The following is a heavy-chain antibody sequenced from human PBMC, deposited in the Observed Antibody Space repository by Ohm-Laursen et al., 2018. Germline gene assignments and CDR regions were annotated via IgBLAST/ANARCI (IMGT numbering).Heavy chain of an antibody. CDR2: VSGSGGST. D-gene: IGHD6-13*01. CDR1: GFTFSGYG. Sequence: SLRLSCTASGFTFSGYGMSWVRQAPGKGLEWVSSVSGSGGSTYFADSVKGRFTISRDNSKSTLYLQMNSLGDEDTAVYYCAKALSVAGFSSSWASGDYWGQGTLVTVSS. V-gene: IGHV3-23*01. CDR3: AKALSVAGFSSSWASGDY. J-gene: IGHJ4*02.